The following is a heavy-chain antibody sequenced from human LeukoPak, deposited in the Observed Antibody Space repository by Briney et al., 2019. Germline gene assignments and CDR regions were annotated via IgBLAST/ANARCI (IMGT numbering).Heavy chain of an antibody. CDR3: ARDQGDSSGSYFDY. V-gene: IGHV1-8*01. D-gene: IGHD6-19*01. CDR1: GYTFTSYD. Sequence: ASVKVSCKASGYTFTSYDINWVRQATGQGLEWLGWMNPNSGNTGYAQNFQGRVTLTRNTSIDTAYMELSSLRSEDTAVYYCARDQGDSSGSYFDYWGQGTLVTVSS. CDR2: MNPNSGNT. J-gene: IGHJ4*02.